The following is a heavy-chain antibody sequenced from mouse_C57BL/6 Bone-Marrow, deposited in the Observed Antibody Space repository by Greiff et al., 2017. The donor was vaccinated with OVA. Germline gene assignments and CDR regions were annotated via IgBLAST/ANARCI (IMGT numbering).Heavy chain of an antibody. CDR3: TRAPDGPFAY. D-gene: IGHD1-2*01. J-gene: IGHJ3*01. CDR2: ISSGGDYI. CDR1: GFTFSSYA. Sequence: EVQRVESGEGLVKPGGSLKLSCAASGFTFSSYAMSWVRQTPEKRLEWVAYISSGGDYIYYADTVKGRFTISRDNARNTLYLQMSSLKSEDTAMYYCTRAPDGPFAYWGQGTLVTVSA. V-gene: IGHV5-9-1*02.